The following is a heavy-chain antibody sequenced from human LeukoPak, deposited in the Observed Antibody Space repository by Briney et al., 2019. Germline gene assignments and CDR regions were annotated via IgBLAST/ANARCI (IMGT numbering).Heavy chain of an antibody. CDR3: ARDRLAAGNWFDP. D-gene: IGHD6-13*01. V-gene: IGHV3-21*01. Sequence: GGSLRLSCAASGFTFSSYAMSWVRQAPGKGLEWVSSISSSSSYIYYADSVKGRFTISRDNAKNSLYLQMNSLRAEDTAVYYCARDRLAAGNWFDPWGQGTLVTVSS. CDR1: GFTFSSYA. J-gene: IGHJ5*02. CDR2: ISSSSSYI.